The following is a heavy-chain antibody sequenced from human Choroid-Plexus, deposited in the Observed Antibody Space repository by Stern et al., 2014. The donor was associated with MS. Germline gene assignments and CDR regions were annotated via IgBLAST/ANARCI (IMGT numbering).Heavy chain of an antibody. CDR2: ISYDGSDK. D-gene: IGHD2-15*01. Sequence: DQLVESGGGVAQPGRPLILSCAASGFTFSNFGMHWVRQAPGMGLEWVALISYDGSDKYYADSVKGRFTIFRDNSKNTLYMHMNSLRAEDTAVYYCAKDRQWSTYFFDYWGQGSLVTVSS. J-gene: IGHJ4*02. CDR1: GFTFSNFG. V-gene: IGHV3-30*18. CDR3: AKDRQWSTYFFDY.